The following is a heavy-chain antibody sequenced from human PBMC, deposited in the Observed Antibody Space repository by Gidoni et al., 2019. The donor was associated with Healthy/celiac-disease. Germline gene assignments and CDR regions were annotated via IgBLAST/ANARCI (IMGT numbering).Heavy chain of an antibody. Sequence: EVQLLESGGGLVQPGGSLRLSCAASGFTFSSYAMSWVRQAPGKGLGWVSAISGRGGSTYYADSVKGRFTISRDNSKNTLYLQMNSLRAEDTAVYYCAKDRDTAMVFDYWGQGTLVTVSS. CDR2: ISGRGGST. CDR3: AKDRDTAMVFDY. J-gene: IGHJ4*02. V-gene: IGHV3-23*01. CDR1: GFTFSSYA. D-gene: IGHD5-18*01.